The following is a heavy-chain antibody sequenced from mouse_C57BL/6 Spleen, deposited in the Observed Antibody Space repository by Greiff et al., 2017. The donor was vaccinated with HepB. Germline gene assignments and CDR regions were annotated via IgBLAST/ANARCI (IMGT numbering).Heavy chain of an antibody. J-gene: IGHJ3*01. CDR2: IDPNSGGT. D-gene: IGHD2-4*01. V-gene: IGHV1-72*01. CDR1: GYTFTSYW. CDR3: ATGNFYYDYAWFAY. Sequence: VQLKQPGAELVKPGASVKLSCKASGYTFTSYWMHWVKQRPGRGLEWIGRIDPNSGGTKYNEKFKSKATLTVDKPSSTAYMQLSSLTSEDSAVYYCATGNFYYDYAWFAYWGQGTLVTVSA.